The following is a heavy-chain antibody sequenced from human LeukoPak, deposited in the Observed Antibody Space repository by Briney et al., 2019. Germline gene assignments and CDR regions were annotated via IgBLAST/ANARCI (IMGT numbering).Heavy chain of an antibody. CDR1: GFTFDDYG. Sequence: GGSLRLSCAASGFTFDDYGMSWVRQAPGKGLEWVSGINWNGGSTGYADSVKGRFTISRDNAKNSLYLQMNSLRAEDTALYYCARDQSYYDSSGYYYPYWGQGTLATVSS. CDR2: INWNGGST. D-gene: IGHD3-22*01. J-gene: IGHJ4*02. V-gene: IGHV3-20*04. CDR3: ARDQSYYDSSGYYYPY.